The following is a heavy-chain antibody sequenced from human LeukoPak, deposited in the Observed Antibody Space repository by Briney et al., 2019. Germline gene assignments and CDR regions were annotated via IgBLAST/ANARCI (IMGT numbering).Heavy chain of an antibody. CDR2: VSGYSGNT. V-gene: IGHV1-18*01. CDR1: GYTFTNYG. D-gene: IGHD6-25*01. Sequence: ASVKVSCKASGYTFTNYGISWVRQAPGQGLEWLGWVSGYSGNTNYAQKLQGRVTMTTDTSTSTAYMELRSLRSDDTAVYYCARDSGGGLDYWGQGTLVTVSS. J-gene: IGHJ4*02. CDR3: ARDSGGGLDY.